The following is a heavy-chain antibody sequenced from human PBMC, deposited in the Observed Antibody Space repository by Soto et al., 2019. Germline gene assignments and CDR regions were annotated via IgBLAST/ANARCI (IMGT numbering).Heavy chain of an antibody. CDR1: GFTFSSYG. J-gene: IGHJ4*02. CDR2: ISYDGSNK. D-gene: IGHD3-10*01. CDR3: AKGAPVTMVRGVNLFDY. V-gene: IGHV3-30*18. Sequence: GSLRLSCAASGFTFSSYGMHWVRQAPGKGLEWVAVISYDGSNKYYADSVKGRFTISRDNSKNTLYLQMNSLRAEDTAVYYCAKGAPVTMVRGVNLFDYWGQGTLVTVSS.